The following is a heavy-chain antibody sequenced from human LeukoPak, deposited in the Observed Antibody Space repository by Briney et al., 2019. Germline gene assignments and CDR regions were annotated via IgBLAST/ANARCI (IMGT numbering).Heavy chain of an antibody. CDR2: MTASSSHI. CDR1: GFTFSSYS. V-gene: IGHV3-21*03. Sequence: GESLRLSCASSGFTFSSYSMNWIRQAPGKGLEWVSSMTASSSHIWYADVVKGRFTISRDNAKNSLYLQMNSLTADDTGVYYCARDANWSRDNWRQRTLGTVSS. J-gene: IGHJ4*02. D-gene: IGHD1-1*01. CDR3: ARDANWSRDN.